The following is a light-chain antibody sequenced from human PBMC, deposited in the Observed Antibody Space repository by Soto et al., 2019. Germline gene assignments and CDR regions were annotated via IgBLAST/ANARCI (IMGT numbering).Light chain of an antibody. J-gene: IGKJ5*01. V-gene: IGKV3-15*01. Sequence: EIVMTPSPTTLSVSPVEISTLSCRASQSVSSNLAWYQQKPGQAPRLLIYGASTRATGIPARFSGSGSGTEFTLTISSLQPDDFATYYCQQYNTPAMSFGQGTQLEIK. CDR1: QSVSSN. CDR2: GAS. CDR3: QQYNTPAMS.